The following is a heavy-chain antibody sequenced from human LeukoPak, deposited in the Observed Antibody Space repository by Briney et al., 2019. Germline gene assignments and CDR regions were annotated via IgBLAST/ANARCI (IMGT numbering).Heavy chain of an antibody. CDR3: AREEPPAATAGWFDP. CDR1: GYTFTGYY. J-gene: IGHJ5*02. CDR2: INPNSGGT. Sequence: ASVKVSCKASGYTFTGYYMHWVRQAPGQGLEWMGWINPNSGGTNYAQKFQGRVTMTRDTSISTAYMELSRLRSDDTAVYYCAREEPPAATAGWFDPWGQVTLVTVSS. V-gene: IGHV1-2*02. D-gene: IGHD2-2*01.